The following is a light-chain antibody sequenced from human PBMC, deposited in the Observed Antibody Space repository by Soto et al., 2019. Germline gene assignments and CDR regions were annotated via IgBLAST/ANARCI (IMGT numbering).Light chain of an antibody. J-gene: IGKJ1*01. V-gene: IGKV1-39*01. CDR2: AAS. CDR1: QSISNH. Sequence: DIQMTQSPSSLSASVDDRVIITCRASQSISNHLNWYQQKPGKAPKLLIFAASSLQSGVPSRFSGTRSGPDFTLTISSLHPEDFATDYCQQSYSSPPTFGQGTKVEIK. CDR3: QQSYSSPPT.